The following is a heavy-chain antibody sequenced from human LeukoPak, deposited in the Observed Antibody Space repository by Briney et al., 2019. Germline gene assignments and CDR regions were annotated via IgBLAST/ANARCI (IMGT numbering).Heavy chain of an antibody. Sequence: GGSLRLSCAASGFTSSSYWMSWVRQAPGKGLEWVANIKQDGSEKYYVDSVKGRFTISRDNAKNSLYLQMNSLRAEDTAVYYCASRTYYDFWSGYSPFDYWGQGTLVTVSS. D-gene: IGHD3-3*01. J-gene: IGHJ4*02. V-gene: IGHV3-7*01. CDR3: ASRTYYDFWSGYSPFDY. CDR1: GFTSSSYW. CDR2: IKQDGSEK.